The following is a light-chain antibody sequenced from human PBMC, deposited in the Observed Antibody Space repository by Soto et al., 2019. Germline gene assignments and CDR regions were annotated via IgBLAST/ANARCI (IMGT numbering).Light chain of an antibody. CDR2: DAS. V-gene: IGKV3-11*01. CDR3: QQRSNWPPEFT. Sequence: EIVLTQSPATLSLSPGERATLSCRASQIVGSYLAWYQHKPGQAPSLLIYDASSRATGIPARFSGSGSGTDFTLTISSIEPEDFAVYYCQQRSNWPPEFTFGPGTRVDIK. CDR1: QIVGSY. J-gene: IGKJ3*01.